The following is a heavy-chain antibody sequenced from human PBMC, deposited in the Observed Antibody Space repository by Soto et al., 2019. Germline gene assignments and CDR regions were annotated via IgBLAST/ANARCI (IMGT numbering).Heavy chain of an antibody. CDR2: ISYDGSNK. V-gene: IGHV3-30*18. CDR1: GFTFSSYG. D-gene: IGHD2-8*01. J-gene: IGHJ6*02. Sequence: PGGSLRLSCAASGFTFSSYGMHWVRQAPGKGLEWVAVISYDGSNKYYADSVKGRFTISRDDSKNTLYLQMNSLRAEDTAVYYCAKEHHDIVLMGPSHYYYYGMDVWGQGTTVTVSS. CDR3: AKEHHDIVLMGPSHYYYYGMDV.